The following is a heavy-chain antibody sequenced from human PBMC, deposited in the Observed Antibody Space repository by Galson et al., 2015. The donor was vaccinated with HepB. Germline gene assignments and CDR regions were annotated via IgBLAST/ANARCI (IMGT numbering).Heavy chain of an antibody. CDR1: GFTFSTYA. CDR2: ISGSIGNT. CDR3: AKSPRGGVPHLTWFDS. D-gene: IGHD3-10*01. Sequence: SLRLSCAASGFTFSTYAMSWVRQAPGKGLEWVSAISGSIGNTYYADSVKGRFTISRDNSKNTLYLQMDSLRAEDTAVYYCAKSPRGGVPHLTWFDSWGQGTLVPVSS. V-gene: IGHV3-23*01. J-gene: IGHJ5*01.